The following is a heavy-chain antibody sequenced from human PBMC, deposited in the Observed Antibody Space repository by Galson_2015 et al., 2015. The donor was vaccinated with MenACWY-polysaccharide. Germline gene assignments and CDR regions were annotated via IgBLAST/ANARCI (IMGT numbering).Heavy chain of an antibody. D-gene: IGHD1-26*01. J-gene: IGHJ5*02. Sequence: LSLTCTVSGGSVTSGTYYWSWLRQSPGKGPEWIGYMSYSGIANYNPSLRSRVTISIDASKNQFSLRLTSMTAADTAMYYCAREPTYSGSFGWFDPWGQGTLVTVSS. CDR3: AREPTYSGSFGWFDP. CDR2: MSYSGIA. CDR1: GGSVTSGTYY. V-gene: IGHV4-61*01.